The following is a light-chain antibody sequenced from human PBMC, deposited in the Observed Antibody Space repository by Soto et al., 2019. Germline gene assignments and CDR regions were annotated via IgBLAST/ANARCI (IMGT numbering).Light chain of an antibody. Sequence: AIQLTQSPSSLSASVGDRVTITCRASQDIRGALAWYQQKPGKAPKILIYDVSTLESGVPSRFSGSSSGTDFPLTISSLHPVDFATYYCQQFNSYPITFGQGTRLEIK. J-gene: IGKJ5*01. CDR3: QQFNSYPIT. CDR1: QDIRGA. V-gene: IGKV1-13*02. CDR2: DVS.